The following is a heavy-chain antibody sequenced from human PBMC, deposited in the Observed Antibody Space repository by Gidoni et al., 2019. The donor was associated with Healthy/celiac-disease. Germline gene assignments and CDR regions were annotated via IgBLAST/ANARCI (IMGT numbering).Heavy chain of an antibody. CDR1: GFTFDDYA. J-gene: IGHJ6*02. Sequence: EVQLVESGGGLVQPGRSLRLSCAASGFTFDDYAMHWVRQAPGKGLEWVSGISWNSGSIGYADSVKGRFTISRDNAKNSLYLQMNSLRAEDTALYYCAKQDLDYYGSGSYGMDVWGQGTTVTVSS. CDR2: ISWNSGSI. D-gene: IGHD3-10*01. V-gene: IGHV3-9*01. CDR3: AKQDLDYYGSGSYGMDV.